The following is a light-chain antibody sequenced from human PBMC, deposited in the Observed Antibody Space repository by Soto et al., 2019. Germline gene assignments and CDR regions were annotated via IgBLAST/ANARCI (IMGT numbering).Light chain of an antibody. CDR1: SSNIGNNA. J-gene: IGLJ2*01. CDR3: AAWDDSLNGVV. V-gene: IGLV1-36*01. CDR2: YDD. Sequence: QSVLTQPPSVSEAPRQRVTISCSGSSSNIGNNAVNWYQQLPGKAPKLLIYYDDLLPSGVSDRFSGSKSXTSASLAXSGLQSEDEADYYCAAWDDSLNGVVFGGGTKLTVL.